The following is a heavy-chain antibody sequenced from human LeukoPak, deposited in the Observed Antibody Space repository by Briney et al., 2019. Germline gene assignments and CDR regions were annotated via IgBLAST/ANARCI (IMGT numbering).Heavy chain of an antibody. V-gene: IGHV3-49*03. CDR1: GFTFSSYA. Sequence: GGSLRLSCAASGFTFSSYAMSWFRQAPGKGLEWVSFIRSKAYGGTTEYAASVKGRFTISRDDSKSIAYLQMNSLKTEDTAVYYCTSSGDDSSGYYVDYWGQGTLVTVSS. D-gene: IGHD3-22*01. CDR3: TSSGDDSSGYYVDY. CDR2: IRSKAYGGTT. J-gene: IGHJ4*02.